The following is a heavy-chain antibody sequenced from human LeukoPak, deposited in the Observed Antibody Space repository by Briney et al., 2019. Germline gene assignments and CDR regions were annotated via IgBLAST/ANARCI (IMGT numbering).Heavy chain of an antibody. CDR3: ARDVPAASYMDV. D-gene: IGHD2-2*01. J-gene: IGHJ6*03. V-gene: IGHV4-59*11. Sequence: SETLSLTCTVSGGSISSHYWSWIRQPPGKGLEWIGYIYYGGSTNYNPSLKSRVTISVDTSKNQFSLNLSSVTAADTAVYYCARDVPAASYMDVWGKGTTVTVSS. CDR2: IYYGGST. CDR1: GGSISSHY.